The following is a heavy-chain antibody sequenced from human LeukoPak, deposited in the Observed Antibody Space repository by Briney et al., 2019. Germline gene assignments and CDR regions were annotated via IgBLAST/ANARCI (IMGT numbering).Heavy chain of an antibody. CDR3: ARGRFMAYYYYMDV. D-gene: IGHD3-10*01. CDR2: ISGSGGST. CDR1: GFTFTSYA. J-gene: IGHJ6*03. V-gene: IGHV3-23*01. Sequence: PGGSLRLSCAASGFTFTSYAMYWVRQAPGKGLEWVSAISGSGGSTYYADSVKGRFTISRVNSKNTLYLQMNSLRAEDTAVYYCARGRFMAYYYYMDVWGKGTTVTVSS.